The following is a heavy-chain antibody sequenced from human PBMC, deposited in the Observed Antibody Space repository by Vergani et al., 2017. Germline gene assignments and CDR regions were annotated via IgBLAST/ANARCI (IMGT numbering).Heavy chain of an antibody. Sequence: QVHLVESGGDVVQPGRSLRLSCVVSGFTFSYYGMHWVRQAPGKGLEWVAVISYDGTKEYYADSVKGRFTISRDNSKSTLYLQMNSLRTEDTALYYCSTKSCGTPGCQIGYFREWGQGTLVTVSS. J-gene: IGHJ1*01. CDR3: STKSCGTPGCQIGYFRE. D-gene: IGHD1/OR15-1a*01. V-gene: IGHV3-30*03. CDR1: GFTFSYYG. CDR2: ISYDGTKE.